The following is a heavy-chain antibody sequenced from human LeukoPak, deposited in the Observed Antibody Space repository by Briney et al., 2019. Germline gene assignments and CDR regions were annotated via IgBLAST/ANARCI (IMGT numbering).Heavy chain of an antibody. CDR1: GGSISSYY. CDR2: IYYSGST. J-gene: IGHJ4*02. Sequence: SQTLSLTCTVSGGSISSYYWSWIRQPPGKGLEWIGYIYYSGSTNYNPSLKSRVTISVDTSKNQFSLKLSSVTAADTAVYYCAREGLRGYGGNNYFDYWGQGTLVTVSS. D-gene: IGHD4-23*01. CDR3: AREGLRGYGGNNYFDY. V-gene: IGHV4-59*01.